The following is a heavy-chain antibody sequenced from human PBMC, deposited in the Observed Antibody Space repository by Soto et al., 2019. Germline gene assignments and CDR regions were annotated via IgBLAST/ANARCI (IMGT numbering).Heavy chain of an antibody. V-gene: IGHV4-39*01. J-gene: IGHJ6*02. CDR1: GGSISSSSYY. D-gene: IGHD3-22*01. Sequence: SETLSLTCTVPGGSISSSSYYWGWIRQPPGKGLEWIGSIYYSGSTYYNPSLKSRVTISVDTSKDQFSLKLSSVTAADTAVYYCARRLYYDSSGFEGGGMDVWGQGTTVT. CDR2: IYYSGST. CDR3: ARRLYYDSSGFEGGGMDV.